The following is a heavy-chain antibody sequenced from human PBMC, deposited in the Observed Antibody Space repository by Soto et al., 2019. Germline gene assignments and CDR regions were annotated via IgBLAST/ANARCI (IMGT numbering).Heavy chain of an antibody. V-gene: IGHV2-5*02. CDR1: GFSLSTSGVG. CDR3: ARHLPVAVIDY. D-gene: IGHD2-21*01. Sequence: QITLKESGPPLVKPTQTLTLTCTFSGFSLSTSGVGVGWLCQPPGKALEWLALIYWDDDKRYSPSLKSRLTITKDTSKNQVVLTMTNMDPVDTATYYCARHLPVAVIDYSGQGTLVTVSS. CDR2: IYWDDDK. J-gene: IGHJ4*02.